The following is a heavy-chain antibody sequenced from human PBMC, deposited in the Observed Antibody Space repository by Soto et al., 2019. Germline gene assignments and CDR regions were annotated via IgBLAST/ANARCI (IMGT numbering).Heavy chain of an antibody. CDR3: ARVDDSSGWFHYYFDY. Sequence: PGGSLRLSCAASGFTFSSYSMNWVRQAPGKGLEWVSSISSSSSYIYYADSVKGRFTISRDNAKNSLYLQMNSLRAEDTAVYYCARVDDSSGWFHYYFDYWGQGTLVTVSS. V-gene: IGHV3-21*01. CDR1: GFTFSSYS. J-gene: IGHJ4*02. D-gene: IGHD6-19*01. CDR2: ISSSSSYI.